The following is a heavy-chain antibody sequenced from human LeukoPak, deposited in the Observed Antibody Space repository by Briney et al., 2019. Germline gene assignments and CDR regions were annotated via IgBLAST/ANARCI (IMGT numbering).Heavy chain of an antibody. Sequence: SETLSLTCTVSGGSISSSSYYWGWIRQPPGKGLEWIGTIYYSGSTYYNPSLKSRVTIYVDMSKNQFSLKLSSVTAAVTAVYYCARHPGGSGWYGGPDYWGQGTLVTVSS. CDR2: IYYSGST. J-gene: IGHJ4*02. CDR1: GGSISSSSYY. D-gene: IGHD6-19*01. CDR3: ARHPGGSGWYGGPDY. V-gene: IGHV4-39*01.